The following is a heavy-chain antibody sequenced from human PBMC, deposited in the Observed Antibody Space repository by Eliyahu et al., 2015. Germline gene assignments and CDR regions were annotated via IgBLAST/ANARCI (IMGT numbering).Heavy chain of an antibody. CDR1: EFTVXNNF. J-gene: IGHJ6*02. CDR3: STSGRAAYYYGLDF. CDR2: MYAGGSA. D-gene: IGHD3-10*01. V-gene: IGHV3-53*01. Sequence: EVQLVESGGGLIQPGGSLRLSCAVSEFTVXNNFMSWVRQAPGKGLEWVSIMYAGGSASYADSVKGRFTISKDNSKNTLYLQMNSLRAEDTAVYYCSTSGRAAYYYGLDFWGQGTTATVSS.